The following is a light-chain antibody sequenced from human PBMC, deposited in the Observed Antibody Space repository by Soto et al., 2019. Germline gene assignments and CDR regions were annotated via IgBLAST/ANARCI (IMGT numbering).Light chain of an antibody. CDR2: WAS. J-gene: IGKJ2*01. CDR1: QSVLYSSNNKNY. V-gene: IGKV4-1*01. CDR3: QQYESTPPT. Sequence: DIVMTQSPDSLAVSLGERATFNCKSSQSVLYSSNNKNYLAWYQQRPGQPPKLLIYWASTRESGVPDRFSGSGSGTDVTLTITSLQAEDVAVYYCQQYESTPPTFGQGTKLEIK.